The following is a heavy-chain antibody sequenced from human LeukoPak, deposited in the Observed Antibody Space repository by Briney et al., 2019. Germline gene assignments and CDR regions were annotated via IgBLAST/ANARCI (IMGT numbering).Heavy chain of an antibody. J-gene: IGHJ5*02. Sequence: GGSLRLSCAASGFTFSSYSMKWVRQAPGKGMEWVSSISSSSSYIYYADSVKGRFTISRDNAKNSLYLQMNSLRAEDTAVYYCARDLEARYCSGGSCSHTWGQGTLVTVSS. V-gene: IGHV3-21*01. CDR1: GFTFSSYS. CDR3: ARDLEARYCSGGSCSHT. CDR2: ISSSSSYI. D-gene: IGHD2-15*01.